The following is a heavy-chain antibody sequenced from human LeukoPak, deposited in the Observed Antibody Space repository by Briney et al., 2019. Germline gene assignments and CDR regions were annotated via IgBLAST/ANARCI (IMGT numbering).Heavy chain of an antibody. J-gene: IGHJ4*02. CDR2: IYYSGTT. CDR3: ARGGRYFDWLVYFDY. V-gene: IGHV4-59*01. CDR1: NGSISTYY. D-gene: IGHD3-9*01. Sequence: PSETLSLTCTVSNGSISTYYWSWIRQPPGKGLEWIGYIYYSGTTNRNPSLKSRVTMSLDTSKNQFSLKLSSVTAADTAVYYCARGGRYFDWLVYFDYWGQGTLVIVSS.